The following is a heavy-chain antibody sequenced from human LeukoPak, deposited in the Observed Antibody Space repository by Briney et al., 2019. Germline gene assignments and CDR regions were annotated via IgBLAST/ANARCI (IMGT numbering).Heavy chain of an antibody. J-gene: IGHJ3*02. V-gene: IGHV3-66*01. CDR3: AREGRGLEPSGHFDI. CDR2: IYSGGSI. CDR1: GFTVSSNY. Sequence: GGSLRLSCAASGFTVSSNYMSWVRQAPGKGLEWVSVIYSGGSIYYADSVKGRFTISRDNSKNTLYLQMNSLRAEDTAVYYCAREGRGLEPSGHFDIWGQGTMVTVSS. D-gene: IGHD1-1*01.